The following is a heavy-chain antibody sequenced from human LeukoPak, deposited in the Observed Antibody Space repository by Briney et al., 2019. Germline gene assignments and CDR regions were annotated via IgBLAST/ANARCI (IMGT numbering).Heavy chain of an antibody. V-gene: IGHV4-38-2*02. CDR3: ARDRGYGMDV. CDR2: MYHSGGT. Sequence: SETLSLTCTVSGYSISSGYFWGWIRQPPGKGLEWIGTMYHSGGTYYNPSLKSRVTISVDTSKNQFSLKLSSVTAADTAVYYCARDRGYGMDVWGQGTTVTVSS. CDR1: GYSISSGYF. J-gene: IGHJ6*02.